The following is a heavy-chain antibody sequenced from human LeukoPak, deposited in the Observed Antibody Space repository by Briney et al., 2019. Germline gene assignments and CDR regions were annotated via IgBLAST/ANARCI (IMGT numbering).Heavy chain of an antibody. Sequence: KTGGSLRLSCAASGFTFSSYSMNWVRQAPGKGLEWVSSISSSSSYIYYADSVKGRFTISRDNAKNSLYLQMNSLRAEDTAVYYCARDIGVGYYFDYWGQGTLVTVSS. J-gene: IGHJ4*02. CDR2: ISSSSSYI. CDR1: GFTFSSYS. CDR3: ARDIGVGYYFDY. D-gene: IGHD6-19*01. V-gene: IGHV3-21*01.